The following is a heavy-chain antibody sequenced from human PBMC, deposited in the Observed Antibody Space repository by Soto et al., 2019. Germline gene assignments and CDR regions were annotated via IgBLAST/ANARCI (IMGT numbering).Heavy chain of an antibody. D-gene: IGHD1-20*01. Sequence: EVQLVESGGGLVQPGGSLRLSCAVSGFSVSGNYMNWVRQAPGKGLEWVSVIYSGGSTYYADAVNGRFTISRDNSKNTLYLQMDSLRAEDTAIYYCASRDNNALSPPTCDLWGQGTRVTVSS. V-gene: IGHV3-66*01. J-gene: IGHJ5*02. CDR2: IYSGGST. CDR1: GFSVSGNY. CDR3: ASRDNNALSPPTCDL.